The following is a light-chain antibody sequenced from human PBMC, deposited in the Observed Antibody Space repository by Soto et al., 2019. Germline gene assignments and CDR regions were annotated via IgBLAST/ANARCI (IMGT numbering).Light chain of an antibody. CDR3: QQYKNWPPIT. Sequence: EIVMTQSPATLSVSPGERATLSCRASQSVGTNLAWYQQKPGQAPRLLIYGASTRVTGIPARFSGSGSGTEFTLSISSLQSEDFVVYYCQQYKNWPPITFGQGTRLEIK. CDR1: QSVGTN. CDR2: GAS. J-gene: IGKJ5*01. V-gene: IGKV3-15*01.